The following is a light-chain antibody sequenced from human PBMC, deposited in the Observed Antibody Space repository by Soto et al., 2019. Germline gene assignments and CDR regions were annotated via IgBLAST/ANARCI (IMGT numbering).Light chain of an antibody. J-gene: IGKJ4*01. CDR2: GAS. CDR3: QQYGSSPLT. V-gene: IGKV3-20*01. CDR1: QGISSL. Sequence: EIVLTQSPATLSVSPGERATLSCRASQGISSLLAWYQQKPGQAPRLLIYGASSRATGIPDRFSGSGSGTDFTLTISRLEPEDFAVYYCQQYGSSPLTFGGGTKVDI.